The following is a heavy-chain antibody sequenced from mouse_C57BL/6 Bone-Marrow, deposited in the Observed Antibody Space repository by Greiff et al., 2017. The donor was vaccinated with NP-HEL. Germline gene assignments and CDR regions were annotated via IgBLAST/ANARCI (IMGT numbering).Heavy chain of an antibody. V-gene: IGHV5-9-1*02. Sequence: EVQGVESGEGLVKPGGSLKLSCAASGFTFSSYAMSWVRQTPEKRLEWVAYISSGGDYIYYADTVKGRFTISRDNARNTLYLQVSSLKSEDTAMYYCTIDSSGFFAYWGQGTLVTVSA. D-gene: IGHD3-2*02. J-gene: IGHJ3*01. CDR3: TIDSSGFFAY. CDR1: GFTFSSYA. CDR2: ISSGGDYI.